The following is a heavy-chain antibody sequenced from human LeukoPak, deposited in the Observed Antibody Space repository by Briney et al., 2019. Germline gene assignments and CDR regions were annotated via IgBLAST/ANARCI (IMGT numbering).Heavy chain of an antibody. Sequence: GGSLRLSCAAFGFTFSSSSMNWVRQAPGKGLEWVSYISGGSSTIHYADSVKGRFTISRDNAKNTLYLQMNSLRAEDTAVYYCARDLGYRYYYYGMDVWGQGTTVTVSS. V-gene: IGHV3-48*04. CDR3: ARDLGYRYYYYGMDV. CDR2: ISGGSSTI. CDR1: GFTFSSSS. J-gene: IGHJ6*02. D-gene: IGHD5-18*01.